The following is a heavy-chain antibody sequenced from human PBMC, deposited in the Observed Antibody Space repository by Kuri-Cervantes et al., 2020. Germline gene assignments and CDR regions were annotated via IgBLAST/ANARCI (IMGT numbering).Heavy chain of an antibody. CDR2: ISYDGSNK. J-gene: IGHJ6*02. Sequence: GGSLRLSCAASGFTFSSYGMHWVRQAPGKGLEWVAVISYDGSNKYYADSVKGRFTISRDNSKNTLYLQMNSLRAEGTAVYYCAKSYSSGWTYGMDVWGQGTTVTVSS. CDR1: GFTFSSYG. D-gene: IGHD6-19*01. CDR3: AKSYSSGWTYGMDV. V-gene: IGHV3-30*18.